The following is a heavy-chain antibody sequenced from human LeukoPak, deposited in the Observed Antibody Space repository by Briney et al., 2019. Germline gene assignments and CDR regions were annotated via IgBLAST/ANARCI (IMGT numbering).Heavy chain of an antibody. CDR2: IIPIFGTA. J-gene: IGHJ2*01. V-gene: IGHV1-69*01. Sequence: SVKVSCKASGGTFSSYAFSWVRQAPGHGLEWMGGIIPIFGTANYEQKFQGRVTITADESTSTAYMELSSLRSEDTAVYYCAREIFSGTYGDGKYFDLWGRGNLVTVSS. CDR1: GGTFSSYA. D-gene: IGHD1-26*01. CDR3: AREIFSGTYGDGKYFDL.